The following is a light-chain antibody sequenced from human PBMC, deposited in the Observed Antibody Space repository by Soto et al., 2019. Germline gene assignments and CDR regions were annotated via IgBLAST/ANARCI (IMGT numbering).Light chain of an antibody. V-gene: IGLV2-8*01. CDR1: SSDVGGYNS. Sequence: QSALTQPPSASGSPGQSVTISCTGTSSDVGGYNSVSWYQQHPGKAPRLMIYEVNKRPSGVPDRFSGSKSGSTASLTVSGLQAEDEADYYCNSHAGSNNLWVFGGGTKLTVL. CDR3: NSHAGSNNLWV. CDR2: EVN. J-gene: IGLJ3*02.